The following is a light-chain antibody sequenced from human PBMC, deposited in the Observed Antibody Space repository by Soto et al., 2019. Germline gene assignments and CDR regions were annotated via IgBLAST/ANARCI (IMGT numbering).Light chain of an antibody. J-gene: IGLJ1*01. CDR1: TSDVGDCNW. CDR2: DVN. CDR3: KSYTSSDIYV. Sequence: QSALTQPAAVSGSPGQSVTISCTGTTSDVGDCNWVSWYQQHPGKAPKLILFDVNNRPSGVSSRFSGSKSGNTASLAISGLQAEDEATYYCKSYTSSDIYVFGTGTKLTVL. V-gene: IGLV2-14*03.